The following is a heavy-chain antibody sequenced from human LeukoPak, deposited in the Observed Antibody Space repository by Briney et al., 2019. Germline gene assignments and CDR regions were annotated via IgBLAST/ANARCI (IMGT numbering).Heavy chain of an antibody. J-gene: IGHJ4*02. CDR3: ARGVEPLAANTLAY. CDR1: GFTVITND. D-gene: IGHD1-14*01. V-gene: IGHV3-53*01. CDR2: LYSDGNT. Sequence: GGSLRLSYAASGFTVITNDMTWVHQAPGKGLESVSVLYSDGNTKYAASVQGRFTISRDNSKNTLYLEMNSLSPDDTAVYYCARGVEPLAANTLAYWGQGTLVTVSS.